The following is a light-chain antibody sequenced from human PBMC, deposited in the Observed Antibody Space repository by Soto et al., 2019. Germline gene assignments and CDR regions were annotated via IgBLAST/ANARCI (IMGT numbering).Light chain of an antibody. Sequence: DIQMTQSPSSLSASAGDRVTITCQATHDITNCLNWYQQKPGKAPKLLINDASNLETGVPARFSGSGSGTYFTFTICILQAEDIATYYCQQYESLPITFGGGTKVDI. CDR1: HDITNC. CDR3: QQYESLPIT. CDR2: DAS. J-gene: IGKJ4*01. V-gene: IGKV1-33*01.